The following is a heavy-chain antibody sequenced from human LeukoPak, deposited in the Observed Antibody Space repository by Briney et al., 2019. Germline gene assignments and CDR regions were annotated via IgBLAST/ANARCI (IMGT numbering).Heavy chain of an antibody. CDR1: GFTFSSYA. V-gene: IGHV3-23*01. J-gene: IGHJ4*02. CDR2: ISDSGVST. CDR3: ARDGTYTDYDPDFDI. Sequence: GGSLRLSCAASGFTFSSYAMSWVRQAPGKGLEWVSTISDSGVSTYYADSVKGRFTISRDNAKNSLYLQMNSLRAEDTAVFYCARDGTYTDYDPDFDIWGQGTLVTVSS. D-gene: IGHD5-12*01.